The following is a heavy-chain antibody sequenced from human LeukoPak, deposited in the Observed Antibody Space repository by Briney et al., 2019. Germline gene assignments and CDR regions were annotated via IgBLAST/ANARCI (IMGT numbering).Heavy chain of an antibody. V-gene: IGHV1-24*01. J-gene: IGHJ6*02. CDR3: ATDLTRRPLYGMDV. D-gene: IGHD2-15*01. CDR2: FDPEDGET. Sequence: ASVKVSCKVSGYTLTELSMYWVRQAPGKRLEWMGGFDPEDGETIYAQKFQGRVTMTEDTSTDTAYMELSSLRSEDTAVYYCATDLTRRPLYGMDVWGQGTTVTVSS. CDR1: GYTLTELS.